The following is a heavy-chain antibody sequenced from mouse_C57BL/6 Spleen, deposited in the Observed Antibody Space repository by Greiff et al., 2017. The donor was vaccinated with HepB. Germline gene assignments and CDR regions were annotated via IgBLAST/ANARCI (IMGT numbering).Heavy chain of an antibody. CDR1: GYAFSSSW. CDR2: IYPGDGDT. D-gene: IGHD2-12*01. Sequence: VQLQQSGPELVKPGASVKISCKASGYAFSSSWMNWVKQRPGKGLEWIGRIYPGDGDTNYNGKFKGKATLTADKSSSTAYMQLRSLTSEDSAVYFCAITTGHYFDYWGQGTTLTVSS. J-gene: IGHJ2*01. V-gene: IGHV1-82*01. CDR3: AITTGHYFDY.